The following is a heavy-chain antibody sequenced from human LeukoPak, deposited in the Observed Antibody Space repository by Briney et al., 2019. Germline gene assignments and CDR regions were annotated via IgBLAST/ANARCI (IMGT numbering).Heavy chain of an antibody. CDR1: GFTFSNYW. CDR3: ARSDCSSTSCYTRERDWFDA. J-gene: IGHJ5*02. Sequence: PGGSLRLSCAASGFTFSNYWMSWVRQAPGKGLEWIGSIYHSGSTYYNPSLKSRVTISVDTSKNQFSLKINSVTAADTAVYYCARSDCSSTSCYTRERDWFDAWGQGILVTVSS. CDR2: IYHSGST. D-gene: IGHD2-2*02. V-gene: IGHV4-38-2*01.